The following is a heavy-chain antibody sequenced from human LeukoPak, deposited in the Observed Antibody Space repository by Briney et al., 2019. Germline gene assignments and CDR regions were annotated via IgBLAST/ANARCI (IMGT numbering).Heavy chain of an antibody. CDR3: AKGADEDIVVVVAATACDY. V-gene: IGHV3-23*01. Sequence: GGSLRLSCAASGFIFNNYGLVWVRQAPGKRLEWVSAISGSGGSTYYADSVKGRFTISRDNSKNTLYLQMNSLRAEDTAVYYCAKGADEDIVVVVAATACDYWGQGTLVTVSS. J-gene: IGHJ4*02. CDR2: ISGSGGST. D-gene: IGHD2-15*01. CDR1: GFIFNNYG.